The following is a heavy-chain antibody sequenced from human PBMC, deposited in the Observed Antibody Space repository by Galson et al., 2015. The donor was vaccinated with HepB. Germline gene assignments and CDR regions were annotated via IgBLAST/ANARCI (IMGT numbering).Heavy chain of an antibody. CDR3: TKAHSSGWYYFDY. CDR2: ISYDGSDK. V-gene: IGHV3-30-3*01. D-gene: IGHD6-19*01. CDR1: GFTFSSYA. J-gene: IGHJ4*02. Sequence: SLRLSCAASGFTFSSYAMHWVRQAPGKGPEWVAVISYDGSDKYYADSVKGRFTISRDNSKNTLYLQMNSLRAEDTAAYYCTKAHSSGWYYFDYWGQGTLVTVSS.